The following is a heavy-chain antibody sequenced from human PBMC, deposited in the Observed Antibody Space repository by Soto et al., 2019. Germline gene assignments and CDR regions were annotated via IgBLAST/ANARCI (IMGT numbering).Heavy chain of an antibody. J-gene: IGHJ6*02. Sequence: SETLSLTCAVYGGAFIGYYWILIRQPPFKWLEWIGEINHSGSTNYNPSLKSRVTISVDTSKNQFSLKLSSVTAADTAVYYCARGKCGLYSGSYCYYYYGMDVWGQGTTVTVSS. D-gene: IGHD1-26*01. V-gene: IGHV4-34*01. CDR1: GGAFIGYY. CDR3: ARGKCGLYSGSYCYYYYGMDV. CDR2: INHSGST.